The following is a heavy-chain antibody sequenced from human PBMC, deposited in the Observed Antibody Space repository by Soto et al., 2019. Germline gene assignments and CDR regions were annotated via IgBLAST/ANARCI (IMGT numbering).Heavy chain of an antibody. V-gene: IGHV4-34*01. CDR3: AAGRDRFGP. Sequence: QVQLQQWGAGLLKPSETLSLTCAVYGGSFSGYYWNWIRQPPGKGLEWIGEIDHSGYTNYNPSLKRPVNILSYTFQDPFSLRPTSVTAAGTAVYYLAAGRDRFGPLGQGTLVTVSS. CDR2: IDHSGYT. J-gene: IGHJ5*02. CDR1: GGSFSGYY.